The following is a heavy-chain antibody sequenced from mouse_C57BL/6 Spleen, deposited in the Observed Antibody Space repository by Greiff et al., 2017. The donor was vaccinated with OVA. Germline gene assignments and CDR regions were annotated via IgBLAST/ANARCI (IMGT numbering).Heavy chain of an antibody. J-gene: IGHJ3*01. V-gene: IGHV5-16*01. D-gene: IGHD4-1*01. Sequence: EVKLVESEGGLVQPGSSMKLSCTASGFTFSDYYMAWVRQVPEKGLEWVANINYDGSSTYYLDSLKSRFIISRDNAKNILYLQMSRLKSEDTATYYCARDGVWGFAYWGQGTLVTVSA. CDR1: GFTFSDYY. CDR2: INYDGSST. CDR3: ARDGVWGFAY.